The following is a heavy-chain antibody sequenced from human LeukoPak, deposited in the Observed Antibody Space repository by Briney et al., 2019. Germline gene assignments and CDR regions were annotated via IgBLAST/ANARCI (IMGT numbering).Heavy chain of an antibody. V-gene: IGHV3-48*03. Sequence: GGSLRLSCAASGFTFSSYEMNWVRQAPGKGLEWVSYISSSGSTIYYADSVKGRFTISRDNSKNTLYLQMNSLRAEDTAVYYCAKDLTTVTPREFDYWGQGTLVTVSS. D-gene: IGHD4-17*01. J-gene: IGHJ4*02. CDR1: GFTFSSYE. CDR3: AKDLTTVTPREFDY. CDR2: ISSSGSTI.